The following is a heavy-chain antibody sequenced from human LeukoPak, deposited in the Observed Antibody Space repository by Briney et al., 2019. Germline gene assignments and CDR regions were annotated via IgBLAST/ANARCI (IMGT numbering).Heavy chain of an antibody. V-gene: IGHV3-21*05. CDR1: GYTFPSYS. D-gene: IGHD2/OR15-2a*01. J-gene: IGHJ4*02. CDR2: VGTGGDDI. Sequence: PGGSLRLSCAASGYTFPSYSLNWVRQSPGKGLEWISYVGTGGDDIYYADSVTGRFTISRDNAEKSVYLQMNSLRVEDTAVYYCVRGGRGRDEYFDYWGQGTQVTVSS. CDR3: VRGGRGRDEYFDY.